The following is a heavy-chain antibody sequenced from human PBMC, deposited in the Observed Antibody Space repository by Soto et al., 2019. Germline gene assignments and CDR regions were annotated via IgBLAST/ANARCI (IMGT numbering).Heavy chain of an antibody. Sequence: QVQLQESGPGLVKPSQTLSLTCTVSGGSISSGGYYWSWIRQHPGKGLEWIGYIYYSGSTYYNPSLKSRVTRSVDTSKNQFSLKLSSVTAADTAVYYCAREPVGYCSSTSCPDAFDIWGQGTMVTVSS. CDR3: AREPVGYCSSTSCPDAFDI. D-gene: IGHD2-2*01. J-gene: IGHJ3*02. CDR1: GGSISSGGYY. CDR2: IYYSGST. V-gene: IGHV4-31*03.